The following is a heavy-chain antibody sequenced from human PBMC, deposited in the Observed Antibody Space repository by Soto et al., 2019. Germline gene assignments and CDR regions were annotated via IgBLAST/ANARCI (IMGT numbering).Heavy chain of an antibody. CDR2: IYYSGST. CDR1: GGSISSGGYY. D-gene: IGHD3-10*01. V-gene: IGHV4-31*03. CDR3: ARAGEFMVRGVISAFDI. Sequence: SETLSLTCTVSGGSISSGGYYWSWIRQHPGKGLEWIGYIYYSGSTYYNPSLKSRVTISVETSKNQFSLKLSSVTAADTAVYYCARAGEFMVRGVISAFDIWGQGTMVTVSS. J-gene: IGHJ3*02.